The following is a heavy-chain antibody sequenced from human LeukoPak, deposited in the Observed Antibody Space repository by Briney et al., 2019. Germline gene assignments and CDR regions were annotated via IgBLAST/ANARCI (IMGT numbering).Heavy chain of an antibody. D-gene: IGHD5-24*01. Sequence: GGSLRLSCAASGNYWMHWVRQAPGKGLVWVSHINSDGSWTSYADSVKGRFTISRDNPKNTLYLQMSSLRVEDTAVYYCAKDPYTISAPPFDYWGQGTLVTVSS. CDR2: INSDGSWT. J-gene: IGHJ4*02. CDR1: GNYW. V-gene: IGHV3-74*01. CDR3: AKDPYTISAPPFDY.